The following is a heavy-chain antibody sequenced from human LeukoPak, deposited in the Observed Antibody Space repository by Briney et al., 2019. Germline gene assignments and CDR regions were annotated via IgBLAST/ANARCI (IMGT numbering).Heavy chain of an antibody. CDR1: GFTFSDFY. J-gene: IGHJ4*02. D-gene: IGHD3-10*01. Sequence: GGSLRLSCAASGFTFSDFYMSWVRQAPGKGLGWISYITNTGNTIYYADSVKGRFSISRANSKNTLYLQMNSLRVEDTAVYYCATRRFGELTYWGQGTLVTVSS. V-gene: IGHV3-11*04. CDR3: ATRRFGELTY. CDR2: ITNTGNTI.